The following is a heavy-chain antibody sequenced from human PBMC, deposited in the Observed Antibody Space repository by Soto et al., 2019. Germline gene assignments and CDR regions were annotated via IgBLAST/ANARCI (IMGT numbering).Heavy chain of an antibody. Sequence: PGGSLRLSCEASGFVFTNFWMHWVRHVPGKGLVWVARIDTSGHSTNYAESVKGRFTISRDNAKNTVSLQMNSLRVEDTGVYYCAKDSWYFDLWSQGSQVTGLL. CDR3: AKDSWYFDL. V-gene: IGHV3-74*01. D-gene: IGHD6-13*01. CDR1: GFVFTNFW. J-gene: IGHJ4*02. CDR2: IDTSGHST.